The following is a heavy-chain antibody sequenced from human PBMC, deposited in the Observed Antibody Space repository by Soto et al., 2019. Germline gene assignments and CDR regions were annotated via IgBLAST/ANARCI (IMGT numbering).Heavy chain of an antibody. Sequence: NPSETLSLTCVVSGYSLNSVHFWGWIRQPPGKGLQWIGSLSQNGGTYRNPSLRSRVTLSVDTSKNQFSLKLTSVTAADAAVYYCDAATPPGAWFYGMDVWDPGSSVTVSS. CDR2: LSQNGGT. D-gene: IGHD2-2*01. J-gene: IGHJ6*02. CDR3: DAATPPGAWFYGMDV. V-gene: IGHV4-38-2*01. CDR1: GYSLNSVHF.